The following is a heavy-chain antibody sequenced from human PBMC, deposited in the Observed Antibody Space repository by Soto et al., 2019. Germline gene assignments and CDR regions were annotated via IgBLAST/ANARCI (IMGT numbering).Heavy chain of an antibody. D-gene: IGHD5-18*01. V-gene: IGHV4-30-4*01. J-gene: IGHJ4*02. CDR3: ARVGDRAMAVSD. CDR2: IYYSGST. CDR1: GGSISSGDYY. Sequence: QVQLQESGPGLVKPSQTLSLTCTVSGGSISSGDYYWSWISQHPGKGLEWIGYIYYSGSTYYNPSLKGRVTISVDTSKTQFALKLSSVTAADTAVYYCARVGDRAMAVSDWGQGTLVTVSS.